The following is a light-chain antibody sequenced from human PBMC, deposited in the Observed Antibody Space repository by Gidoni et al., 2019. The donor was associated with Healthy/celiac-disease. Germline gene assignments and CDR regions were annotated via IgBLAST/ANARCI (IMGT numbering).Light chain of an antibody. CDR3: QQYDHHT. J-gene: IGKJ5*01. CDR2: DAS. Sequence: DIQVTPSPSSLSASVGDRVTITCQASQDISNYLNWDQQKPGKAPKLLIYDASNLEPGVPSRLSGSGSGTDFPFPISSLQPDDIATYYCQQYDHHTFXQXTRLEIK. CDR1: QDISNY. V-gene: IGKV1-33*01.